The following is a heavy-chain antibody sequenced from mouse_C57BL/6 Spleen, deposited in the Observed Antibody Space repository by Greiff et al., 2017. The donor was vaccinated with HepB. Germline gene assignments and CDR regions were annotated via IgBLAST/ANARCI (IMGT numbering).Heavy chain of an antibody. CDR3: ARSYYSNFDV. CDR2: IDPSDSYT. J-gene: IGHJ1*03. Sequence: QVQLQQPGAELVKPGASVKLSCKASGYTFTSYWMQWVKQRPGQGLEWIGEIDPSDSYTNYNQKFKGKATLTVDTSSSTAYMQLSSLTSEDSAVYYCARSYYSNFDVWGTGTTVTVSS. V-gene: IGHV1-50*01. D-gene: IGHD2-5*01. CDR1: GYTFTSYW.